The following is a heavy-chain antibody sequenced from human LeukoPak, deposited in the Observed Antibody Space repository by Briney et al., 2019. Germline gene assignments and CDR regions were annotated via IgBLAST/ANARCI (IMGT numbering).Heavy chain of an antibody. CDR3: AREGVAGTGLDY. V-gene: IGHV1-46*01. CDR1: GYTFSIYN. Sequence: ASVKDSCKASGYTFSIYNMHWVRQAPGQGLEWMGIINPSGGTSYAQKLQGRITMTRDTSTVCMELSSLRSEDTAFYYCAREGVAGTGLDYWGQGTLVTVSS. J-gene: IGHJ4*02. D-gene: IGHD6-13*01. CDR2: INPSGGT.